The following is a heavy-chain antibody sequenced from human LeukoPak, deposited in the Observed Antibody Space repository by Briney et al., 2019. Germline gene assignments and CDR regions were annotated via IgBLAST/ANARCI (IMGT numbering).Heavy chain of an antibody. CDR1: GFTFSSYA. Sequence: GRSLRLSCAASGFTFSSYAMHWVRQAPGKGLEWVAVISYDGSNKYYADSVKGRFTISRDNSKNTLYLQMNSLRAEDTAVYYCARDHPTYGSGINDWLDPWGQGTLVTVSS. CDR2: ISYDGSNK. J-gene: IGHJ5*02. CDR3: ARDHPTYGSGINDWLDP. D-gene: IGHD3-10*01. V-gene: IGHV3-30-3*01.